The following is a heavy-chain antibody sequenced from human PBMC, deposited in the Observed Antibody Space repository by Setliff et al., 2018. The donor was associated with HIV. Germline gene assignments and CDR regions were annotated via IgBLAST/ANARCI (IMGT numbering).Heavy chain of an antibody. D-gene: IGHD2-2*01. J-gene: IGHJ6*02. CDR3: ARGRDYIVVVPAATPIPDYYYGMDV. V-gene: IGHV1-69*13. CDR2: IIPIFGTA. Sequence: SVKVSCKASGYTFTSNYIHWVRQAPGQGLEWMGGIIPIFGTANYAQKFQGRVTMTADESTSTAYMELSSLRSEDTAVYYCARGRDYIVVVPAATPIPDYYYGMDVWGQGTTVTVSS. CDR1: GYTFTSNY.